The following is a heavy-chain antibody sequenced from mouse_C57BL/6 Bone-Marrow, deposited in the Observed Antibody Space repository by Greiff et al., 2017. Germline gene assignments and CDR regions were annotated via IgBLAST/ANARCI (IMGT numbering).Heavy chain of an antibody. J-gene: IGHJ3*01. V-gene: IGHV5-4*03. CDR3: ARVSFFAY. Sequence: EVKVVESGGGLVKPGGSLKLSCAASGFTFSSYAMSWVRQTPEKRLEWVATISDGGSYTYYPDNVKGRFTISRDNAKNNLYLQMSHLKSEDTAMYYCARVSFFAYWGQGTLVTVSA. CDR2: ISDGGSYT. CDR1: GFTFSSYA.